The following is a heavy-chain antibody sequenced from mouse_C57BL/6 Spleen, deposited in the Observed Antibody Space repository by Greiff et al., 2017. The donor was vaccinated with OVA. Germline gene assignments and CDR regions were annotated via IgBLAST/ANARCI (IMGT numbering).Heavy chain of an antibody. J-gene: IGHJ1*03. CDR1: GYTFTSYG. CDR3: AIWHYGSSYDFDV. D-gene: IGHD1-1*01. Sequence: VQLQQSGAELARPGASVTLSCKASGYTFTSYGISWVKQRTGPGLEWIGELYPKSGNNYYNEKFKGKATLTADKPSSTAYMELRSLTSEDSAVYVCAIWHYGSSYDFDVWGTGTTVTVSS. V-gene: IGHV1-81*01. CDR2: LYPKSGNN.